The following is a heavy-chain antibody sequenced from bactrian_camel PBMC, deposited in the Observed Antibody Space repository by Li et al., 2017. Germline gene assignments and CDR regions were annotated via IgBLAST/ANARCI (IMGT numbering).Heavy chain of an antibody. CDR2: IDSLGRT. V-gene: IGHV3S57*01. CDR1: GDTWSGVLS. Sequence: VQLVESGGGSAQAGGSLRLACKHSGDTWSGVLSMAWFRQAPTKAREGIASIDSLGRTIYADSVKGRFTISRDNAENTVYLRMNSLKSEDTGVYYCVKEPESGGPLGQGTQVTVS. D-gene: IGHD1*01. J-gene: IGHJ4*01.